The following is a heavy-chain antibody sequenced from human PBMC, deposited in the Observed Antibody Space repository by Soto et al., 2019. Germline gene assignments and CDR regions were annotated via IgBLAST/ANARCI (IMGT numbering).Heavy chain of an antibody. D-gene: IGHD3-10*01. V-gene: IGHV3-48*03. CDR2: ISGGADTI. CDR1: GFTFSSYE. CDR3: ARCYFGSGTYCF. Sequence: PGGSLRLSCTTSGFTFSSYEMNWVRQAPGKGLEWGSYISGGADTIYYADSVKGRFTISRDNAKNSLYLQMNSLRVEDTAVYYCARCYFGSGTYCFWGQGTLVTVSS. J-gene: IGHJ4*02.